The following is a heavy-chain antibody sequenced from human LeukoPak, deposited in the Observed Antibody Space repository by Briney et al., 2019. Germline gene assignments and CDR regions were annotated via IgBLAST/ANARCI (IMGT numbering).Heavy chain of an antibody. J-gene: IGHJ4*02. Sequence: GGSLRLSCAASGFTFSTYDMHWVRQATGKGLEWLSGIRSAGDTYYAGSVKGRFTVSRDNAKNSLYLQMNSLRVGDTAVYYCARAEGSGYYDLWYNYWGQGTLVTVSS. CDR3: ARAEGSGYYDLWYNY. V-gene: IGHV3-13*01. CDR1: GFTFSTYD. CDR2: IRSAGDT. D-gene: IGHD3-22*01.